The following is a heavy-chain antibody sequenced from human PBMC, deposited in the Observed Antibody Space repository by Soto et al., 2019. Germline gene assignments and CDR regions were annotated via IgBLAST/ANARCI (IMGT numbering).Heavy chain of an antibody. V-gene: IGHV1-69*06. Sequence: VQLVESGAEVKQPGSSVKVSCTASGGTFSSYAISWVRQAPGQGLEWMGGIITTFGTANYAQKFPGRVTITAAKSTRTAYMELSSLRSEDTAVYYCARWRSLQAEPSAVEVSYRMDVWGQGDTVTVSS. CDR3: ARWRSLQAEPSAVEVSYRMDV. J-gene: IGHJ6*02. D-gene: IGHD3-22*01. CDR1: GGTFSSYA. CDR2: IITTFGTA.